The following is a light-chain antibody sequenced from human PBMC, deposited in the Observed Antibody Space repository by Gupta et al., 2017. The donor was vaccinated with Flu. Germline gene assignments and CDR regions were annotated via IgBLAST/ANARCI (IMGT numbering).Light chain of an antibody. Sequence: QSALTQPASVSGSPGQSITISCTGTSSDVGGYNSVSWYQHHPGKAPKLLIYEVTNRPSGVSNRFSGSKSGNTASLTISGLQAEDEADYYCSSYTITSTLYVFGGGTKVTVL. CDR3: SSYTITSTLYV. J-gene: IGLJ1*01. V-gene: IGLV2-14*01. CDR2: EVT. CDR1: SSDVGGYNS.